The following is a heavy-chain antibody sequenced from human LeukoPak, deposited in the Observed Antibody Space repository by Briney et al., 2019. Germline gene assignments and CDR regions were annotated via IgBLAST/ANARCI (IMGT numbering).Heavy chain of an antibody. J-gene: IGHJ5*02. CDR2: MNPNCGNT. D-gene: IGHD3-10*01. V-gene: IGHV1-8*01. Sequence: ASVKVSCKASGYTFTSYDINWVRQATGQGLEWMGWMNPNCGNTGYAQKFQGRVTMTRNTSISTAYMELSSLRSEDTAVYYCARRKPRVMVRGALPNWFDPWGQGTLDTVSS. CDR3: ARRKPRVMVRGALPNWFDP. CDR1: GYTFTSYD.